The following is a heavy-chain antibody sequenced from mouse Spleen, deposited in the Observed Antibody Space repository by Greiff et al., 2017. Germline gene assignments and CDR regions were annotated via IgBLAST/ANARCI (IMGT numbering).Heavy chain of an antibody. CDR3: AGGIYYYGPDWYFDV. Sequence: EVQLQQSGPGLVKPSQSLSLTCSVTGYSITSGYYWNWIRQFPGNKLEWMGYISYDGSNNYNPSLKNRISITRDTSKNQFFLKLNSVTTEDTATYYCAGGIYYYGPDWYFDVWGAGTTVTVSS. J-gene: IGHJ1*01. D-gene: IGHD1-1*01. CDR2: ISYDGSN. CDR1: GYSITSGYY. V-gene: IGHV3-6*01.